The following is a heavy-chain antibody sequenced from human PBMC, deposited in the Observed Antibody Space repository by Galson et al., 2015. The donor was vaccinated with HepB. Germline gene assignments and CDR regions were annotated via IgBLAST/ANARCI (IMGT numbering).Heavy chain of an antibody. D-gene: IGHD2-2*01. Sequence: SLRLSCAASGFTFGDYYMSWIRQAPGKGLEWLSYISGSSTYTNYADSVEGRFTISRDNGRNSLYLQMNSPRAEDTAVYYCARDSCNSTSCYDYWGPGTLVTVSS. V-gene: IGHV3-11*05. CDR3: ARDSCNSTSCYDY. J-gene: IGHJ4*02. CDR1: GFTFGDYY. CDR2: ISGSSTYT.